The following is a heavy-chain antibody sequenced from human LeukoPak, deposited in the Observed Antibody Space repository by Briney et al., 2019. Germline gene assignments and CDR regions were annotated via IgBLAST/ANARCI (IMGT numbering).Heavy chain of an antibody. CDR3: ARGSDYFDSSGLGY. CDR2: IYYSGST. Sequence: SETLSLTCTVSGGSISSSSYWWGWIRQPPGKGLEWIGSIYYSGSTYYNPSLKSRVTISVDTSKNQFSLRLSSVTAADTAVYYCARGSDYFDSSGLGYWGQGTLVTVSS. V-gene: IGHV4-39*07. D-gene: IGHD3-22*01. J-gene: IGHJ4*02. CDR1: GGSISSSSYW.